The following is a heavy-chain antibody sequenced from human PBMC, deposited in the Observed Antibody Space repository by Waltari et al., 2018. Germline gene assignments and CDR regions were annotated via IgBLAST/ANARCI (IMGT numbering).Heavy chain of an antibody. CDR1: GYTFTGYY. V-gene: IGHV1-2*02. J-gene: IGHJ3*02. D-gene: IGHD4-17*01. Sequence: QVQLVQSGAEVKKPGASVKVSCKASGYTFTGYYMHWVRQAPGQGLEWMGWINPNSGGTNYAQKFQGRVTMTRDTSISTAYMELSRLRSDDTAVYYCAHRGIFYGDYGGDAFDIWGQGTMVTVSS. CDR2: INPNSGGT. CDR3: AHRGIFYGDYGGDAFDI.